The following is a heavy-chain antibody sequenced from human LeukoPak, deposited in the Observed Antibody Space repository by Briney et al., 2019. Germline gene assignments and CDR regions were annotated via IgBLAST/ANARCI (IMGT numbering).Heavy chain of an antibody. CDR3: ARDHVGYDILTGSFDY. CDR2: ISAYNGNT. D-gene: IGHD3-9*01. CDR1: GHTFTSYG. J-gene: IGHJ4*02. V-gene: IGHV1-18*01. Sequence: GASVKVSCKASGHTFTSYGISWVRQAPGQGLEWMGWISAYNGNTNYAQKLQGRVTMTTDTSTSTAYMELRSLRSDDTAVYYCARDHVGYDILTGSFDYWGQGTLVTASS.